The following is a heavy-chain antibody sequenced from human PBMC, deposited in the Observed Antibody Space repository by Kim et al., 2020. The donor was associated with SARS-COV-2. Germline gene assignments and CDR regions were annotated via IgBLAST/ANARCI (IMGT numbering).Heavy chain of an antibody. CDR2: IWYDGSNK. J-gene: IGHJ4*02. CDR1: GFTFSSYG. D-gene: IGHD3-10*01. Sequence: GGSLRLSCAASGFTFSSYGMHWVRQAPGKGLEWVAVIWYDGSNKYYADSVKGRFTISRDNSKNTLYLQINSLRAEDTAVYYCAKDRARYYGSGSYYNEEGFDYWGQGTLVTVSS. CDR3: AKDRARYYGSGSYYNEEGFDY. V-gene: IGHV3-33*06.